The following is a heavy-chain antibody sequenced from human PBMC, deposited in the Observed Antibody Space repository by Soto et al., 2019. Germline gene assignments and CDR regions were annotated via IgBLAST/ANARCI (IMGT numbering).Heavy chain of an antibody. CDR3: AKDQFSGLRFLEWFHTSFDY. CDR2: ISGSGGST. D-gene: IGHD3-3*01. CDR1: GFTFSSYA. J-gene: IGHJ4*02. Sequence: GGSLRLSCAASGFTFSSYAMSWVRQAPGKGLEWVSAISGSGGSTYYADSVKGRFTISRDNSKNTLYFQMNSLRAEDTAVYYCAKDQFSGLRFLEWFHTSFDYWGQGTLVTVSS. V-gene: IGHV3-23*01.